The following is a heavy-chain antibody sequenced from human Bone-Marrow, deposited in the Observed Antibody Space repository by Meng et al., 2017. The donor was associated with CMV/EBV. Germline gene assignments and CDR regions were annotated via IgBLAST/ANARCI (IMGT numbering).Heavy chain of an antibody. Sequence: MTWVRQTPGKGLERVSIIVDSGGSTDYADSVKGRFTISRDNSKNTLYLQMNSLRSDDTAVYYCARDPDGDPTNCSSTSCYTVSWFDPWGQGTLVTVSS. CDR3: ARDPDGDPTNCSSTSCYTVSWFDP. CDR2: IVDSGGST. D-gene: IGHD2-2*02. V-gene: IGHV3-23*01. J-gene: IGHJ5*02.